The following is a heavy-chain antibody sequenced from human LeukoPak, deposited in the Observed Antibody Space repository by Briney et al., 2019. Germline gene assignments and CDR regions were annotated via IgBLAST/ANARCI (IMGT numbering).Heavy chain of an antibody. CDR3: ARYGLFDY. V-gene: IGHV4-30-2*01. CDR1: GGSISSSSYY. D-gene: IGHD4-17*01. J-gene: IGHJ4*02. CDR2: IYHSGIT. Sequence: SETLSLTCTVSGGSISSSSYYWSWIRQPPGKGLEWIGYIYHSGITYYNPSLKSRVTISADRSKNQFPLKLSSVTAADTAVYYCARYGLFDYWGQGILVTVSS.